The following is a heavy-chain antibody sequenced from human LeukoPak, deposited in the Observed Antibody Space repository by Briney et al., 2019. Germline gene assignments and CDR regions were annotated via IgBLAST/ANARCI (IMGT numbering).Heavy chain of an antibody. CDR3: ASVVRGVIISPFDY. V-gene: IGHV1-24*01. Sequence: WASVKVSCTVSGYTLTELSMHWVRQAPGKGLEWMGGFDPEDGETIYAQKFQGRVTMTEDTSTDTAYMELSSLRSEDTAVYYCASVVRGVIISPFDYWGQGTLVTVSS. J-gene: IGHJ4*02. CDR2: FDPEDGET. D-gene: IGHD3-10*01. CDR1: GYTLTELS.